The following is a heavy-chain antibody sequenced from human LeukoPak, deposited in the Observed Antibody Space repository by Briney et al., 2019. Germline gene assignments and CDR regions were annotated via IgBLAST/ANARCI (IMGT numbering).Heavy chain of an antibody. CDR3: ARAQPGLELQA. J-gene: IGHJ4*02. D-gene: IGHD1-7*01. CDR2: IIPLFGTA. V-gene: IGHV1-69*05. Sequence: SVKVSCKASGGTFSSYPISWVRQAPGQGLEWMGGIIPLFGTANYAQKFQGRVTITTDESTSTAYMALSSLRSEDTAVYYCARAQPGLELQAWGQGTLVTVSS. CDR1: GGTFSSYP.